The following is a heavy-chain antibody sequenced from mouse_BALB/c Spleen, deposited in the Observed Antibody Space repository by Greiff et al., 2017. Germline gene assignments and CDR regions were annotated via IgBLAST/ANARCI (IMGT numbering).Heavy chain of an antibody. D-gene: IGHD1-2*01. CDR3: AITTADWYFDV. CDR2: IYPYNGGT. Sequence: VQLQQSGPELVKPGASVKISCKASGYTFTDYNMHWVKQSHGKSLEWIGYIYPYNGGTGYNQKFKSKATLTVDNSSSTAYMELRSLTSEDSAVYYCAITTADWYFDVWGAGTTVTVSS. J-gene: IGHJ1*01. CDR1: GYTFTDYN. V-gene: IGHV1S29*02.